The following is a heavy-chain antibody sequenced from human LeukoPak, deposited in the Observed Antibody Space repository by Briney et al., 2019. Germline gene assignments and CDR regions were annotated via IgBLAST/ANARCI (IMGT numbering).Heavy chain of an antibody. CDR2: MYTSGST. V-gene: IGHV4-61*02. Sequence: PSETLSLTCTVSGGSISSGSYYWSWIRQPAGKGLEWIGRMYTSGSTNYNPSLKSRVTISVDTSKNQFSLELSSVTAADTAVYYCARGTLYSGWSYYFDYWGQGSQVTVSS. CDR1: GGSISSGSYY. CDR3: ARGTLYSGWSYYFDY. D-gene: IGHD6-19*01. J-gene: IGHJ4*02.